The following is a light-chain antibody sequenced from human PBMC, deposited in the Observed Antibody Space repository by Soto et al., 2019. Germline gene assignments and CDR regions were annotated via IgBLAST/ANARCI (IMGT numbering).Light chain of an antibody. J-gene: IGLJ2*01. CDR3: MIWHSSAVV. V-gene: IGLV5-45*03. Sequence: QPVLTQPSSLSASPGASASLTCTLRSGINVGTYRIYWYQQKPGSPPQYLLRYKSDSDKQQGSRVPSRFSGSKDASANAGILLISGLQSEDEADYYCMIWHSSAVVFGGGTKVTVL. CDR1: SGINVGTYR. CDR2: YKSDSDK.